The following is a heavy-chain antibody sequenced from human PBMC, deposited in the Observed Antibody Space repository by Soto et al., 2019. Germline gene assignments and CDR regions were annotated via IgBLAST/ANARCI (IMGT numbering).Heavy chain of an antibody. CDR3: ARRHTSGYFHFGAFDV. V-gene: IGHV4-34*01. Sequence: QVQLQQWGAGLLKPSETLSLTCAVYDGSFSNYYWSWIRQPPGKGLEWIGEINHSGSTNYNPSLKSRVTISVDPSKNHFSLKLSSMTAADTAVFYCARRHTSGYFHFGAFDVWGQGTMVTVSS. D-gene: IGHD6-19*01. J-gene: IGHJ3*01. CDR1: DGSFSNYY. CDR2: INHSGST.